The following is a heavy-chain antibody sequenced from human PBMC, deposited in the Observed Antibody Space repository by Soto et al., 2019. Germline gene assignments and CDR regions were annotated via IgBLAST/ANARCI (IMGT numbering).Heavy chain of an antibody. CDR2: IRSKANSYAT. J-gene: IGHJ6*02. V-gene: IGHV3-73*01. CDR3: TRHVDERWYYYGMDV. Sequence: PGGSLRLSCAASGFTFSGSAMHWVRQASGKGLEWVGRIRSKANSYATAYAASVKGRFTISRDDSKNTAYLQMNSLKTEDTAVYYCTRHVDERWYYYGMDVWGHGTTVTVSS. CDR1: GFTFSGSA.